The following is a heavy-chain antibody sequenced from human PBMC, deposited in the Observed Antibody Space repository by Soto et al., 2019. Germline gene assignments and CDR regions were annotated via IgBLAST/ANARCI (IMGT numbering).Heavy chain of an antibody. CDR2: IKQDGSEK. J-gene: IGHJ3*02. Sequence: EVQLVESGGGLVQPGGSLRLSCAASGFTFSRYWMSWVRQAPGKGLEWVANIKQDGSEKYYVESVKGRFTMSRDNTKNSLYLQMFSLRAEDTAVYYCVRDDTLRNNDLWSCHYTTDALDIWGQGRMVTVSS. D-gene: IGHD3-3*01. CDR3: VRDDTLRNNDLWSCHYTTDALDI. CDR1: GFTFSRYW. V-gene: IGHV3-7*01.